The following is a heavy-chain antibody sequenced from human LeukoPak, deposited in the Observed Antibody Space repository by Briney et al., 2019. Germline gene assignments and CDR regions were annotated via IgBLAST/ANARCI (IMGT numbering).Heavy chain of an antibody. V-gene: IGHV3-11*01. CDR1: GFTFSDYY. Sequence: GGSLRLSCAASGFTFSDYYMSWIRQAPGKGLEWVSYISSSGSTIYYADSVKGRFTISRDNSKNTLYLQMNSLGADDTAVYYCAKSGCSGGSCYFSLKYYFDSWGQGTLVTVSS. J-gene: IGHJ4*02. CDR2: ISSSGSTI. CDR3: AKSGCSGGSCYFSLKYYFDS. D-gene: IGHD2-15*01.